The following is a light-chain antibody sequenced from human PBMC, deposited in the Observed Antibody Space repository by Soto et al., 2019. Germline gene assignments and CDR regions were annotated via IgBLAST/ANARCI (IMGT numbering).Light chain of an antibody. CDR3: QQTYSTPWT. Sequence: DIQMTQSPSFLSASVGDRVTITCWASQSISTYLNWYQQKPGKAPKLLIYGASTLQSAVPSRFTGSGSETDFTLTISSLQPEDFANYHCQQTYSTPWTFGQGTKVEIK. CDR2: GAS. J-gene: IGKJ1*01. CDR1: QSISTY. V-gene: IGKV1-39*01.